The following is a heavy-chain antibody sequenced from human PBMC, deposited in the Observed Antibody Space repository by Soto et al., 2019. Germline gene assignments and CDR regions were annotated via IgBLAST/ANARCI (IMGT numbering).Heavy chain of an antibody. CDR3: AKAVGSYGNFDY. J-gene: IGHJ4*02. V-gene: IGHV3-9*01. CDR2: ISWNSGST. CDR1: GFTFDDYA. D-gene: IGHD5-18*01. Sequence: VQLVESGGGLVQPGRSLRLSCAASGFTFDDYAMHWVRQAPGKGLEWVSGISWNSGSTGYADSVKGRFTISRDNAKNALYLQMNSLRTEDTALYYCAKAVGSYGNFDYRGQGTLVTVSS.